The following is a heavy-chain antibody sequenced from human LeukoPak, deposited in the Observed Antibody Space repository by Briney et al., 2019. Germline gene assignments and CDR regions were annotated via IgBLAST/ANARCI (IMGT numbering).Heavy chain of an antibody. V-gene: IGHV3-30*18. CDR3: AKDCSGWFLRY. D-gene: IGHD6-19*01. J-gene: IGHJ4*02. CDR1: GFTFSSYG. CDR2: ISYDGSNK. Sequence: PGGSLRLSCAASGFTFSSYGMHWVRLAPGKGLEWVAVISYDGSNKYYADSVKGRFTISRDNSKNTLYLQMNSLRAEDTAVYYCAKDCSGWFLRYWGQGTLVTVSS.